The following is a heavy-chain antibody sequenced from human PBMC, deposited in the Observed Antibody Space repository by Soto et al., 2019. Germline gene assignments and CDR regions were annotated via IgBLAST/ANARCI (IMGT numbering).Heavy chain of an antibody. D-gene: IGHD2-2*01. V-gene: IGHV3-33*01. J-gene: IGHJ4*02. Sequence: PGGSLRLSCAASGFTFSSYGMHWVRQAPGKGLEWVAVIWYDGSNKYYADSVKGRFTISRDNSKNTLYLQMNSLRAEYTAVYYCARVVPCSSTSCYVDYWGQGTLVTVSS. CDR2: IWYDGSNK. CDR1: GFTFSSYG. CDR3: ARVVPCSSTSCYVDY.